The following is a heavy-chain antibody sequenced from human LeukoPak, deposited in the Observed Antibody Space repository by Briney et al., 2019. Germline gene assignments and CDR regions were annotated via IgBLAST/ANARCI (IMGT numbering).Heavy chain of an antibody. Sequence: ASVKVSCTSSGYTFTSYGISWVRQAPGQGLEWMGWISAYNGNTNYAQKLQGRVTMTTDTSTSTAYMELRSLRSDDTAVYYCSTYHYYGSGSFDYWGQGTLVTVSS. D-gene: IGHD3-10*01. CDR3: STYHYYGSGSFDY. CDR2: ISAYNGNT. J-gene: IGHJ4*02. V-gene: IGHV1-18*01. CDR1: GYTFTSYG.